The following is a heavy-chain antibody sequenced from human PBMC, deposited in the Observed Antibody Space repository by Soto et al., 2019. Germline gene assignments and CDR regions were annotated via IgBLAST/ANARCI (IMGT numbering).Heavy chain of an antibody. Sequence: QVQLQESGPGLVKPSETLSLTCTVSGGSISSYYWSWIRQPPGKGLEWIGYIYYSGSTNYNPSLKSRVTISVDTSKNQFSLKLSSVTAAETAVYYCARAGGSGWWGQGTLVTVSS. CDR3: ARAGGSGW. V-gene: IGHV4-59*01. D-gene: IGHD3-3*01. CDR2: IYYSGST. J-gene: IGHJ4*02. CDR1: GGSISSYY.